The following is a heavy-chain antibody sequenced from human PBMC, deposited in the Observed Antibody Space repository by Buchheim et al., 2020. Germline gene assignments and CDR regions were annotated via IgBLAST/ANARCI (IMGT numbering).Heavy chain of an antibody. V-gene: IGHV4-39*07. J-gene: IGHJ4*02. Sequence: QLQLQQSGPGLVKSSETLSLICTVSGGSISTSTFYWAWIRQPPGKGLEYIGTIYYSGTTYYNPSLKRRVTMSIDTSKNQFSLKLSSVTAADTAVYYCARSAVDDFWSGYYYPYWGQGTL. D-gene: IGHD3-3*01. CDR2: IYYSGTT. CDR1: GGSISTSTFY. CDR3: ARSAVDDFWSGYYYPY.